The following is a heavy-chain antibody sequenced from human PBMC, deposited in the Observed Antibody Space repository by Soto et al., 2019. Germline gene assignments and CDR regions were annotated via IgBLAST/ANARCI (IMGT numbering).Heavy chain of an antibody. V-gene: IGHV1-8*01. CDR1: GYTFSNHD. D-gene: IGHD1-26*01. Sequence: QVQLVQSGAEVKKPGASVKVSCKASGYTFSNHDINWVRQATGQGFEWMGWMNSNSGNTGYAQKFQGRVTMTRDTSISTAYMELRSLTSEDTAVYYCVRGSGSLGRDWFDPWGQGTLVTVSS. CDR2: MNSNSGNT. J-gene: IGHJ5*02. CDR3: VRGSGSLGRDWFDP.